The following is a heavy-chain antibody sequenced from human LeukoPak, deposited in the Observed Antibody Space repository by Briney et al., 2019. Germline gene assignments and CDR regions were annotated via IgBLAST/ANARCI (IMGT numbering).Heavy chain of an antibody. D-gene: IGHD5/OR15-5a*01. CDR2: IYSGGGT. Sequence: GGSLRLSCAASGFTVSSTYMSWVRQAPGKGLQWVSVIYSGGGTYYAASVKGRFTISRDNSNNTVFLQMNNLRAEDTAVYYCARDVGYSFDDFTWGQGVLVIVSS. J-gene: IGHJ5*02. CDR3: ARDVGYSFDDFT. V-gene: IGHV3-66*01. CDR1: GFTVSSTY.